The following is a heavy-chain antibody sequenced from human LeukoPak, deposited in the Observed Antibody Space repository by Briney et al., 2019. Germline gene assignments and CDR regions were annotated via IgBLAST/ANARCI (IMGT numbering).Heavy chain of an antibody. Sequence: GGSLRLSCAASGFTFSNYGMHWVRQAPGKGLEWVAVIWYDGSNKYYADSVKGRFIISRDNSKNTLYLQMNSLRPEDTAVYYCATDSSSRIQLWTPLKYWGQGTLVTVSS. D-gene: IGHD5-18*01. CDR3: ATDSSSRIQLWTPLKY. J-gene: IGHJ4*02. CDR1: GFTFSNYG. CDR2: IWYDGSNK. V-gene: IGHV3-33*01.